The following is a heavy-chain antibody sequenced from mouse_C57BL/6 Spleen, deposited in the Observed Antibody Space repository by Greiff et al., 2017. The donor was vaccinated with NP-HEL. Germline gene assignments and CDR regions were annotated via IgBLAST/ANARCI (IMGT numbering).Heavy chain of an antibody. Sequence: QVQLKQSGTELVKPGASVKLSCKASGYTFTSYWMHWVKQRPGQGLEWIGNINPSNGGTNYNEKFKSKATLTVDKSSSTAYMQLSSLTSEDSAVYWCARGWGRDYFDYWGQGTTLTVSS. CDR2: INPSNGGT. D-gene: IGHD1-1*02. V-gene: IGHV1-53*01. CDR1: GYTFTSYW. CDR3: ARGWGRDYFDY. J-gene: IGHJ2*01.